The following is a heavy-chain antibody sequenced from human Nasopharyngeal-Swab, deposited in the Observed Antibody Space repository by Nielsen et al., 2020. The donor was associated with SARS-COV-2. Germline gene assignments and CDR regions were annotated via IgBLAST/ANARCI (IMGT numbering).Heavy chain of an antibody. J-gene: IGHJ4*02. D-gene: IGHD1-14*01. CDR3: AKITAGMTPDY. CDR2: ISWNSGSI. Sequence: GGSLRLSCAASGFTFDDYAMHWVWQAPGKGLEWVSGISWNSGSIGYADSVKGRFTISRDNAKNSLYLQMNSLRAEDTALYYCAKITAGMTPDYWGQGTLVTVSS. V-gene: IGHV3-9*01. CDR1: GFTFDDYA.